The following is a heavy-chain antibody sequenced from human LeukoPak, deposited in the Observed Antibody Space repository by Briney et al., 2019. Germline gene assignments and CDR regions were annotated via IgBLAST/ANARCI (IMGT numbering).Heavy chain of an antibody. V-gene: IGHV3-7*04. CDR2: INRDGSEE. CDR1: GFTFSNYW. Sequence: GGSLRLSCVASGFTFSNYWMSWVHQAPGRGLELVANINRDGSEEYYVDSVKGRFTISRDNTKNSLYVQMNSLKAEDTAVYYCARGDAFSGDHWGQGALVTVSS. CDR3: ARGDAFSGDH. D-gene: IGHD2-2*01. J-gene: IGHJ4*02.